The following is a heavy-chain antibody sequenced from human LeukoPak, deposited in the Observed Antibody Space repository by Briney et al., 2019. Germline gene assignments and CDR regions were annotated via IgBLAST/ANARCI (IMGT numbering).Heavy chain of an antibody. CDR3: ARQSDPYYHYGLDF. V-gene: IGHV4-59*01. J-gene: IGHJ6*02. Sequence: PSETLSLTCALSGGSIKNYYWSWIRQPLGKGLVWIGYVYYTGTTSYNPSLKSRVTISVETSKNQFSLTLNSVTAADTAVYHCARQSDPYYHYGLDFWGQGTTVIVSS. CDR2: VYYTGTT. CDR1: GGSIKNYY.